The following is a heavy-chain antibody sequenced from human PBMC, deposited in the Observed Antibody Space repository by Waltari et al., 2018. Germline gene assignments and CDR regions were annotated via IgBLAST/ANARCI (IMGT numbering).Heavy chain of an antibody. D-gene: IGHD4-17*01. Sequence: QVQLQQWGAGLLKPSETLSLTCAVYGGSFSGYYWSWIRQPPGKGLEWIGEINHSGSTNYNPSLKSRVTISVDTSKNQFSLKLSSVTAADTAVYYCARDNYGDPGAFVIWGQGTMVTVSS. CDR2: INHSGST. CDR1: GGSFSGYY. J-gene: IGHJ3*02. V-gene: IGHV4-34*01. CDR3: ARDNYGDPGAFVI.